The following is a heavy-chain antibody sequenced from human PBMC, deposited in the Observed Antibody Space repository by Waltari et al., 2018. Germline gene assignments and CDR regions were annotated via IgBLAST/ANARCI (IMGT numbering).Heavy chain of an antibody. D-gene: IGHD3-22*01. CDR1: GGSISSYY. CDR3: ARGGYYDSSGYFKGYYYYYYGMDV. CDR2: IYYSGST. V-gene: IGHV4-59*01. Sequence: QVQLQESGPGLVKPSETLSLTCTVSGGSISSYYWSWIRQPTGEGLEWIGYIYYSGSTNYNPSLKSRVTISVDTSKNQFSLKLSSVTAADTAVYYCARGGYYDSSGYFKGYYYYYYGMDVWGQGTTVTVSS. J-gene: IGHJ6*02.